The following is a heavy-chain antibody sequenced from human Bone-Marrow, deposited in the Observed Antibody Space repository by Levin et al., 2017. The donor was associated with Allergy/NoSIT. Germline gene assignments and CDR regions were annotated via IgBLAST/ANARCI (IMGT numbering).Heavy chain of an antibody. CDR3: ARGVYYYSSMDV. V-gene: IGHV1-69*01. J-gene: IGHJ6*03. CDR1: GGTFNTHV. CDR2: IIPILGTT. Sequence: KISCKTSGGTFNTHVFSWVRQAPGHGLEWMGGIIPILGTTYHAQKFQGRVTITADDSTSTGYMELSSLRSEDTAVYYCARGVYYYSSMDVWGKGTTVTVSS.